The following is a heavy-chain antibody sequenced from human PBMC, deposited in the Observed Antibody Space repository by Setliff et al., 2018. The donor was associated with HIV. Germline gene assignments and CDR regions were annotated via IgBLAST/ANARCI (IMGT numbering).Heavy chain of an antibody. CDR1: GYTFTAYG. J-gene: IGHJ6*02. CDR2: ISTYSDGT. Sequence: ASVKVSCKSSGYTFTAYGLSWARQAPGQGLEWMGWISTYSDGTSYAQNLQGRVTMTTDTSTSTAYMELRKLTFDDTVVYYCARDVEHMMDVWGQGTTVTV. CDR3: ARDVEHMMDV. V-gene: IGHV1-18*01.